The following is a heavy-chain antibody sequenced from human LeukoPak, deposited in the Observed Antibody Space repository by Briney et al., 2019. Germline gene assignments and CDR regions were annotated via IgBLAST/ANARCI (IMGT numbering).Heavy chain of an antibody. D-gene: IGHD1-7*01. Sequence: GGSLRLSCAASGXTFSYFAMHWVRQAPGKGLEYVASISSNGGSTYYANSVKGRFTISRDNSKNTLYLQMGSLRAEDMAVYYCARDAYFGNYPMYYFDYWGQGTLVTVSS. J-gene: IGHJ4*02. CDR1: GXTFSYFA. CDR3: ARDAYFGNYPMYYFDY. CDR2: ISSNGGST. V-gene: IGHV3-64*01.